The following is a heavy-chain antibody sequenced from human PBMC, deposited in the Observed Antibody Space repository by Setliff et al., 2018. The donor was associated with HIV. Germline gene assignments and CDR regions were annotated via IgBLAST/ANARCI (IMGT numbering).Heavy chain of an antibody. CDR2: IKPSGGV. CDR1: GGSLSGYY. CDR3: ARGGDTNALDY. V-gene: IGHV4-34*01. Sequence: ETLSLTCGIYGGSLSGYYWSWIRQTPGKGLEWIGQIKPSGGVDYNPSLKSQITISGYTSKNQFSLKMASLVAADTAVYYCARGGDTNALDYWGQGTLVTVSS. J-gene: IGHJ4*02. D-gene: IGHD3-16*01.